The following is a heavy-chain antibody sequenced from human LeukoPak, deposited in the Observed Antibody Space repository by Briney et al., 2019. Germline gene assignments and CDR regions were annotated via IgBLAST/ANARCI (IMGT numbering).Heavy chain of an antibody. D-gene: IGHD3-22*01. CDR2: ISSSSSTI. CDR1: GFTFSSYS. CDR3: ARDEVDLITMTVVVQGGGGFDI. J-gene: IGHJ3*02. Sequence: GGSLRLSCAASGFTFSSYSMNWVRQAPGKGLEWVSYISSSSSTIYYADSVKGRFTISRDNAKNSLYLQMNSLRAEDTAVYYCARDEVDLITMTVVVQGGGGFDIWGQGTMVTVSS. V-gene: IGHV3-48*04.